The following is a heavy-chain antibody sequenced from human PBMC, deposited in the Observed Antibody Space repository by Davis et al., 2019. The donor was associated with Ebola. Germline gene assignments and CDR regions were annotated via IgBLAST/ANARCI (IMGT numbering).Heavy chain of an antibody. V-gene: IGHV3-23*01. J-gene: IGHJ4*02. CDR1: GYTFRSDA. CDR2: IAESGFDT. D-gene: IGHD6-13*01. CDR3: AKDQDSSSWYWLVY. Sequence: PGGSLRLSCVASGYTFRSDAVTWVRQAPGKGLEWVTSIAESGFDTYYADSVKGRFTISRDNSKNTLYLQMNSLRAEDTAVYYCAKDQDSSSWYWLVYWGQGTLVTVSS.